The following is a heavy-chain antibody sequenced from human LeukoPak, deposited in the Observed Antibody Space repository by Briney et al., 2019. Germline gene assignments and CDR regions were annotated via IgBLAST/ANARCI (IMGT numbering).Heavy chain of an antibody. D-gene: IGHD5-18*01. J-gene: IGHJ4*02. CDR2: IYYSGST. CDR3: AREPVDTAMAYFDY. Sequence: TSETLSLTCTVSGGSISSSSYYWGWIRQPPGKGLGWIGSIYYSGSTYYNPSLKSRVTISVDTSKNQFSLKLSSVTAADTAVYYCAREPVDTAMAYFDYWGQGTLVTVSS. CDR1: GGSISSSSYY. V-gene: IGHV4-39*07.